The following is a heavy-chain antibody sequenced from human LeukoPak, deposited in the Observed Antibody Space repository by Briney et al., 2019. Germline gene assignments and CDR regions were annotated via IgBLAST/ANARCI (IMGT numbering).Heavy chain of an antibody. CDR3: AKDGNWASVS. V-gene: IGHV3-30*02. CDR1: GFTFS. Sequence: GGSLRLSCVGSGFTFSVHWVRQVPGTGLEWLTFIRHDGTDQHYADSVRGRFTISRDNSKNTVYLQMNSLRPEDTALYYCAKDGNWASVSWGQGTLVTVS. J-gene: IGHJ5*02. D-gene: IGHD7-27*01. CDR2: IRHDGTDQ.